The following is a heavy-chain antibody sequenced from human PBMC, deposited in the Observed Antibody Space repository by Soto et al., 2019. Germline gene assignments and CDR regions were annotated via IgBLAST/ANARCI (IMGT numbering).Heavy chain of an antibody. CDR3: ARDNPDAGLSDKGVPFDY. V-gene: IGHV3-74*01. D-gene: IGHD1-1*01. J-gene: IGHJ4*02. CDR2: INSDGSST. CDR1: GFTFSSYW. Sequence: EVQLVESGGGLVQPGGSLRLSCAASGFTFSSYWMHWVRQAPGKGLVWVSRINSDGSSTSYADSVKGRFTISRDNAKNTLYLQMNSLRAEDTAVYYCARDNPDAGLSDKGVPFDYWGQGTLVTVSS.